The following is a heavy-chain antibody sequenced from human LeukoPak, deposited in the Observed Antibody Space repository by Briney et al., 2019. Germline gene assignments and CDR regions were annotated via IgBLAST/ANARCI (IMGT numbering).Heavy chain of an antibody. J-gene: IGHJ4*02. D-gene: IGHD4-17*01. V-gene: IGHV4-59*01. Sequence: PSETLSLTCTVSGGSISSYYWSWIRQPPGKGLEWIGYTYYSGSTNYNPSLKSRVTISVDTSKNQFSLKLSSVTAADTAVYYRARGTPADYGDYVLLDYWGQGTLVTVSS. CDR3: ARGTPADYGDYVLLDY. CDR2: TYYSGST. CDR1: GGSISSYY.